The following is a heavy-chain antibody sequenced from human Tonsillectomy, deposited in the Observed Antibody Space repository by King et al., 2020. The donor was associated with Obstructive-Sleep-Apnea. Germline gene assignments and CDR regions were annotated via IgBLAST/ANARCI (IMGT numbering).Heavy chain of an antibody. Sequence: VQLVESGGGVVQTGGSLRLSCAASGFIFSSDARSWLRQAPGKGLEWVSGICGSGGSTYYADSVKGRFTISRDNSKNTLYLQMNSLRAEDTAVYYCAKAGSSSWYYFDYWGQGTLVTVSS. D-gene: IGHD6-13*01. V-gene: IGHV3-23*04. CDR1: GFIFSSDA. CDR3: AKAGSSSWYYFDY. CDR2: ICGSGGST. J-gene: IGHJ4*02.